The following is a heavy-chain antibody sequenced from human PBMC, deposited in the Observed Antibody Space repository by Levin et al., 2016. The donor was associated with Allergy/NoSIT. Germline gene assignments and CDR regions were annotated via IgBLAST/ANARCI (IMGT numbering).Heavy chain of an antibody. Sequence: ASVKVSCKTSRDIVTDYYMHWLRLAPGQGLEWMGCINPNSGGSNYAQKFQGRVTMTRDTSISTVYMELRRLRSDDTAVYYCARSPRPRQFSITDWFDPWGQGTLVTVSS. V-gene: IGHV1-2*02. J-gene: IGHJ5*02. CDR2: INPNSGGS. CDR3: ARSPRPRQFSITDWFDP. D-gene: IGHD5-24*01. CDR1: RDIVTDYY.